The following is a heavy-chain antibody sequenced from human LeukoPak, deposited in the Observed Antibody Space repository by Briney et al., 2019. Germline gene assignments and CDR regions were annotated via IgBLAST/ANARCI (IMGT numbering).Heavy chain of an antibody. CDR2: IYPGDSDT. J-gene: IGHJ6*03. V-gene: IGHV5-51*01. Sequence: GESLKISCKGSGYRFTSYWIGWGRQMPGKGLEWMGIIYPGDSDTRYSPSFQGQVTISADKSISTAYLQWSSLKASDTAIYYCARHRSGSYFDGYYYYYMDVWGKGTTVTVSS. D-gene: IGHD1-26*01. CDR1: GYRFTSYW. CDR3: ARHRSGSYFDGYYYYYMDV.